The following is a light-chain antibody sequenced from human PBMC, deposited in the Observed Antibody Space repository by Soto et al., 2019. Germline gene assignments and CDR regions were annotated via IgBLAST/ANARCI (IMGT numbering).Light chain of an antibody. CDR1: SSDVGGYNC. CDR2: DVS. Sequence: QSVLTQPASVSGSPGQSITISCTGTSSDVGGYNCVSWYQQHPGKAPKLMIYDVSNRPSGVSNRFSGSKSGNTASLTISGLQAEDEADYYCSSYTSSSFYVFGTGTKVTVL. V-gene: IGLV2-14*01. J-gene: IGLJ1*01. CDR3: SSYTSSSFYV.